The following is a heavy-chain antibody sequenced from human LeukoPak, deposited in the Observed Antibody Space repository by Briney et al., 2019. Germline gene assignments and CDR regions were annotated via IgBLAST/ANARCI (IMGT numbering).Heavy chain of an antibody. CDR2: ISGSGGST. D-gene: IGHD6-13*01. CDR1: GFTFSSYA. CDR3: AKNWVASSWFNWFDP. J-gene: IGHJ5*02. V-gene: IGHV3-23*01. Sequence: GGSLRLSCAASGFTFSSYAMSWVRQAPGKGLEWVSAISGSGGSTHYADSVKGRFTISRDNSKNTLYLQMNSLRAEDTAVYYCAKNWVASSWFNWFDPWGQGTLVTVSS.